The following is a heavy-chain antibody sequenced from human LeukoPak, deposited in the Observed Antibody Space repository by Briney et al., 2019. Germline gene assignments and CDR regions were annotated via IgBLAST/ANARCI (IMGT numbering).Heavy chain of an antibody. CDR1: GFTFSAYW. CDR3: ARDPARIVVVTSQLDY. J-gene: IGHJ4*02. V-gene: IGHV3-7*01. D-gene: IGHD2-21*02. Sequence: PGGSLRLSCAASGFTFSAYWMSWVRQAPGKGLEWVANIKQDGSEKYYVDSVKGRFTISRDNAKNSLYLQMNSLRAEDTAVYYCARDPARIVVVTSQLDYWGQGTLVTVSS. CDR2: IKQDGSEK.